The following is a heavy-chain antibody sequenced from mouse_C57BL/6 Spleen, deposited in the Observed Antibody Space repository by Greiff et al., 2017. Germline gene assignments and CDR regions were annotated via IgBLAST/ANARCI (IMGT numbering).Heavy chain of an antibody. D-gene: IGHD1-1*01. V-gene: IGHV1-80*01. CDR3: ARDYGSSYGFAY. CDR2: IYPGDGDT. Sequence: VQLQQSGAELVKPGASVKISCKASGYAFSSYWMNWVKQRPGKGLERIGQIYPGDGDTNYNGKFKGKATLTADKSSSTAYMQLSSLTSEYSAVYFCARDYGSSYGFAYWGQGTLVTVSA. CDR1: GYAFSSYW. J-gene: IGHJ3*01.